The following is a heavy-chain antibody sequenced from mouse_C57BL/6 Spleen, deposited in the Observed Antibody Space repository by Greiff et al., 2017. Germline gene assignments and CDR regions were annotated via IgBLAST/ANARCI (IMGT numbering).Heavy chain of an antibody. J-gene: IGHJ3*01. Sequence: QVQLQQSGAELVRPGTSVKVSCKASGYAFTNYLIEWVKQRPGQGLEWIGVINPGSGGTNYNEKFKGKATLTADKSSSTAYMQLSSLTSEDSAVYFCARSITTVPLAYWGQGTLVTVSA. D-gene: IGHD1-1*01. CDR1: GYAFTNYL. CDR2: INPGSGGT. V-gene: IGHV1-54*01. CDR3: ARSITTVPLAY.